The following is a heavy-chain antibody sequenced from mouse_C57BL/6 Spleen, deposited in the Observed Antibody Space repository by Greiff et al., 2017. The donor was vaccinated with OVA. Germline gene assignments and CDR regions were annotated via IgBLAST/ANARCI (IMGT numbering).Heavy chain of an antibody. D-gene: IGHD6-2*01. CDR1: GFTFTDYY. CDR2: IRNKANGYTT. Sequence: EVHLVESGGGLVQPGGSLSLSCAASGFTFTDYYMSWVRQLPGKALEWLGFIRNKANGYTTEYSASVKGRFTISRDNSQSILYLQMNALRAEDSATYYCARFSDSLYAMDYWGQGTSVTVSS. J-gene: IGHJ4*01. CDR3: ARFSDSLYAMDY. V-gene: IGHV7-3*01.